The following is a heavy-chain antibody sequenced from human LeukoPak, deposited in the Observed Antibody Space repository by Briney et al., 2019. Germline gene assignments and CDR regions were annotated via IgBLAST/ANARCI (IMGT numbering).Heavy chain of an antibody. Sequence: SETLSLTCAVSGGSISSGGYSWSWIRQPPGKGLEWIGYIYHSGSTYYNPSLKSRVTISVDRSKNQFSLKPSSVTAADTAVYYCARESRWFDPWGQGTLVTVSS. CDR1: GGSISSGGYS. V-gene: IGHV4-30-2*01. CDR3: ARESRWFDP. J-gene: IGHJ5*02. CDR2: IYHSGST.